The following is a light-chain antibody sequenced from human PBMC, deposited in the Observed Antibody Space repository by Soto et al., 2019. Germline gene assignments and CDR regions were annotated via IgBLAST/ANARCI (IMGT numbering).Light chain of an antibody. J-gene: IGKJ1*01. CDR3: QQSYSTAWT. V-gene: IGKV1-39*01. CDR2: AAS. Sequence: DIQMTQSPSSLSASVGDRVTITCRARQNIRNYLNWYQQKPGKAPKLLIYAASNLQNWVPSRFSGSGSGTDFTLTISSLQPEDFATYYCQQSYSTAWTVGQGTKVEIK. CDR1: QNIRNY.